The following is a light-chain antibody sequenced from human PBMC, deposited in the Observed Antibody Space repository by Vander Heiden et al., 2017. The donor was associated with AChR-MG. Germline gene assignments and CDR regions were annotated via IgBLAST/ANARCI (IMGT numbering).Light chain of an antibody. Sequence: ALSQPASESGTLGQSFTGSATGTRRDCGSYNLVSWYQQHPAKAPKRMVDAGSKRPSGVSDRFSGSKSGDTASLTNSGLRDEDEADYDCCSYAGSSTPYVCGTGTKVNVV. J-gene: IGLJ1*01. CDR1: RRDCGSYNL. CDR2: AGS. CDR3: CSYAGSSTPYV. V-gene: IGLV2-23*01.